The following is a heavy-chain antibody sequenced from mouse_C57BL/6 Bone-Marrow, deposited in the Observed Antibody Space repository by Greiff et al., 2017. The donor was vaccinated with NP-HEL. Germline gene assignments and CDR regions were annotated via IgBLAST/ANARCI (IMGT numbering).Heavy chain of an antibody. J-gene: IGHJ4*01. V-gene: IGHV5-15*01. CDR1: GFTFSDYG. CDR2: ISNLAYSI. Sequence: EVMLVESGGGLVQPGGSLKLSCAASGFTFSDYGMAWVRQAPRKGPEWVAFISNLAYSIYYADTVTGRFTISRENAKNTLYLEMSSLRSEDTAMYYCARRVGPGGAMDYWGQGTSVTVSS. CDR3: ARRVGPGGAMDY. D-gene: IGHD1-1*02.